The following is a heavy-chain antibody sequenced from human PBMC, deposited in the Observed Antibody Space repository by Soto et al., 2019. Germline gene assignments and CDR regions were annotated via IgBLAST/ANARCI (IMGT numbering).Heavy chain of an antibody. CDR3: AKVMVKNWFDP. CDR2: ISGSGESK. D-gene: IGHD5-18*01. J-gene: IGHJ5*02. CDR1: GFTFSKYA. V-gene: IGHV3-23*01. Sequence: GGSLRLSCAASGFTFSKYALTWVRQAPGKGLEWVSAISGSGESKYDADSVKGRFTISRDNSKNTLYLEMNSLRPEDTAMYYCAKVMVKNWFDPWGQGTLVTVSS.